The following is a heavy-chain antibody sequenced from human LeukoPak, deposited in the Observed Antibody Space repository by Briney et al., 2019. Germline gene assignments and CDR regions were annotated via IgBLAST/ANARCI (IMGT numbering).Heavy chain of an antibody. CDR2: INPNSGGT. V-gene: IGHV1-2*02. Sequence: EASVKVSCKASGYTFTGYYMHWVRQAPGQGREWMGWINPNSGGTNYAQKFQGRVTMTRDTSISTAFMDLSRLRSDDTAVYYCTRVKTMIVVVRLFDYWGQGTLVTVSS. J-gene: IGHJ4*02. D-gene: IGHD3-22*01. CDR3: TRVKTMIVVVRLFDY. CDR1: GYTFTGYY.